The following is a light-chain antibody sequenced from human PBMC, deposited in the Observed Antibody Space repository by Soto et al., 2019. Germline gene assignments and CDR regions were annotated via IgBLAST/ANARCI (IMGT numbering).Light chain of an antibody. Sequence: EIVLTQSPGSLSLSPGERATLSCRASQSVDSSFFAWYQQKPGQAPRLLIYGASNRATGIPDRFSGRGSGTDFTLTITGLEPEDFAVYYCQQYVSSVTLCQGTKVEIK. CDR3: QQYVSSVT. V-gene: IGKV3-20*01. J-gene: IGKJ1*01. CDR1: QSVDSSF. CDR2: GAS.